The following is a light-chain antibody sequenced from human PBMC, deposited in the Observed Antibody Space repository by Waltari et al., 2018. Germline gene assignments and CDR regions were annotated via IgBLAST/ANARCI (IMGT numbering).Light chain of an antibody. J-gene: IGKJ1*01. CDR2: DAS. Sequence: EIVLTQSPGPLSLSPGERATLSCRASQSVSSTLAWYQQKPGQAPRLLIYDASTRATGIADRFSGSGSGTAFSLTISILEPEDFAVYYCQKYGRLPATFGQGTKVEIK. CDR1: QSVSST. CDR3: QKYGRLPAT. V-gene: IGKV3-20*01.